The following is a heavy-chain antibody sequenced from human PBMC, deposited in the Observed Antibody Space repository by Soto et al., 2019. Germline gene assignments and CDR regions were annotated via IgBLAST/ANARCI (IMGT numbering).Heavy chain of an antibody. V-gene: IGHV4-59*01. CDR1: GDSISSYY. CDR2: TYYSGST. J-gene: IGHJ6*02. Sequence: PSETLSLTCTVSGDSISSYYWSWIRQSPGKGLEWIGNTYYSGSTSYNPSLKSRLTVSVDTSKNQFSLKLSSVTAADTAVYYCARDGGRYYAMDVWGQGTTVTVSS. D-gene: IGHD3-3*01. CDR3: ARDGGRYYAMDV.